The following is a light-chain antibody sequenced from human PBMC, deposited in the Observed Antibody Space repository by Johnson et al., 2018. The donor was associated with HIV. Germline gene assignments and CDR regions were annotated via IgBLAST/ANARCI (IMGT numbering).Light chain of an antibody. V-gene: IGLV1-51*02. CDR1: SSNIGSHY. CDR2: EDT. Sequence: QSVLTQSPSVSAAPGQKVTISCSGSSSNIGSHYVSWYQQLPGTAPKLLIYEDTRRPSGIPDRFSGSKSGTSATLGITGLQTGDEGDYYCGTWDSSLRVGFFGTGTKVTVL. J-gene: IGLJ1*01. CDR3: GTWDSSLRVGF.